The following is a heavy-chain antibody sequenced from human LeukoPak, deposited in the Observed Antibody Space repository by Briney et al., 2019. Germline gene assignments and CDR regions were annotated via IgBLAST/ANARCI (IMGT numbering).Heavy chain of an antibody. CDR2: IYYSGST. D-gene: IGHD1-7*01. Sequence: SETLSLTCTVSGGSSSSYYWSWIRQPPGKGLEWIGYIYYSGSTNYNPSLKSRVTISVDTSKNQFSLKLSSVTAADTAVYYCASTTGTTGGGLGAWGQGTLVTVSS. CDR3: ASTTGTTGGGLGA. CDR1: GGSSSSYY. J-gene: IGHJ5*02. V-gene: IGHV4-59*01.